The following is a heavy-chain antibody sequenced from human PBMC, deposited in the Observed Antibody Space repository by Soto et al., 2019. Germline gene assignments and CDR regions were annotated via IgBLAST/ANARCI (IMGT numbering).Heavy chain of an antibody. Sequence: GASVKVSFKASGYTFTSYGISWVRQAPGQGLEWMGWISAYNGNTNYAQKLQGRVTMTTDTSTSTAYMELRSLRSDDTAVYYCAREGKGSMYYYDSSGYYEHAFDIWGQGTMVTVSS. CDR1: GYTFTSYG. CDR3: AREGKGSMYYYDSSGYYEHAFDI. V-gene: IGHV1-18*04. J-gene: IGHJ3*02. D-gene: IGHD3-22*01. CDR2: ISAYNGNT.